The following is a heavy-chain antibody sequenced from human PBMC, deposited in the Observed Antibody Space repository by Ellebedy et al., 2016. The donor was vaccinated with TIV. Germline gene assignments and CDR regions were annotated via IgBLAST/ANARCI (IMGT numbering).Heavy chain of an antibody. Sequence: SLKISCAASGFTFDDYAMHWVRQAPGKGLEWVSGISWNSGSIGYADSVKGRFTISRDNAKNSLYLQMNSLRAEDTALYYCAKDIFRYCSSTSCYGRVDYWGQGTLVTVSS. V-gene: IGHV3-9*01. CDR1: GFTFDDYA. D-gene: IGHD2-2*01. CDR3: AKDIFRYCSSTSCYGRVDY. CDR2: ISWNSGSI. J-gene: IGHJ4*02.